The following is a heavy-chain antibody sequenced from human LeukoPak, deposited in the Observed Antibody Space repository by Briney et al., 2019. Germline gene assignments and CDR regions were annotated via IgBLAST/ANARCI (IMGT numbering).Heavy chain of an antibody. CDR1: GGSLSGYY. Sequence: PSETLSLTCAVYGGSLSGYYWSWIRQPPGKGLEWIGEINHSVSTNYNPSLKSRVTISVDTSKNQFSLKLSSVTAADTAVYYCARSSYDFWSGYTRTRKFDRFDYWGQGTLVTVSS. D-gene: IGHD3-3*01. CDR3: ARSSYDFWSGYTRTRKFDRFDY. CDR2: INHSVST. V-gene: IGHV4-34*01. J-gene: IGHJ4*02.